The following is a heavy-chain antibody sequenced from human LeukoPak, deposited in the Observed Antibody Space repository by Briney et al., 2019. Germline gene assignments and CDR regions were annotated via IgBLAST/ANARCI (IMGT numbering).Heavy chain of an antibody. D-gene: IGHD6-19*01. Sequence: GGSLRLSCAASGFTFSSYEMNWVRQAPGKGLEWVSSISSSSSYIYYADSVKGRFTISRDNAKNSLYLQMNSLRAEDTAVYYCARDNVAVAGYWGQGTLVTVSS. V-gene: IGHV3-21*01. CDR3: ARDNVAVAGY. J-gene: IGHJ4*02. CDR1: GFTFSSYE. CDR2: ISSSSSYI.